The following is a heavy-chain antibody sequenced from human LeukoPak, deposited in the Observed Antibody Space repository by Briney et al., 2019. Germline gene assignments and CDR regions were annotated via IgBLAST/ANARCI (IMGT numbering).Heavy chain of an antibody. CDR2: ISTTGSSI. J-gene: IGHJ4*02. D-gene: IGHD6-19*01. V-gene: IGHV3-48*03. Sequence: GGSLRLSCAASGFTFSSYEMNWVRQAPGKGLEWVSYISTTGSSIYYADSVKGRFAISRDNVKNLLYLQMNSLRAEDTAVYYCARVQRGIAVALDYWGQGTLATVSS. CDR3: ARVQRGIAVALDY. CDR1: GFTFSSYE.